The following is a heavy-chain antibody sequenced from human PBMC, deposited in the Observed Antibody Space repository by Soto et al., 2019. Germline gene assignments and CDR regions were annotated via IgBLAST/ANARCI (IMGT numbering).Heavy chain of an antibody. D-gene: IGHD3-9*01. Sequence: GGSLRLSCAASGFTFSSYAMSWVRQAPGKGLEWVSAISGSGGSTYYADSVKGRFTISRDNSKNTLYLQMNSLRAEDTAVYYCTKDGNPIPYLTGYYRLGWFDPWGQGTLVTVSS. CDR3: TKDGNPIPYLTGYYRLGWFDP. J-gene: IGHJ5*02. CDR2: ISGSGGST. V-gene: IGHV3-23*01. CDR1: GFTFSSYA.